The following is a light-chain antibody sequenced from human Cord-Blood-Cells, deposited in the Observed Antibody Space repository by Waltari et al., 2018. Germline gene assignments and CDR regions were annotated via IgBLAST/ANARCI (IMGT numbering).Light chain of an antibody. CDR3: AAWDDSLNGVV. Sequence: QSVLTPPPPASGYPGQRVTISCSESSSNLRRNTVYWTQQLPGTAPKLFIYSNHQRPQGVPDRFSGSKSCTSAFLAISGGQSEDEADYYWAAWDDSLNGVVFGGGTKLTVL. J-gene: IGLJ2*01. CDR2: SNH. CDR1: SSNLRRNT. V-gene: IGLV1-44*01.